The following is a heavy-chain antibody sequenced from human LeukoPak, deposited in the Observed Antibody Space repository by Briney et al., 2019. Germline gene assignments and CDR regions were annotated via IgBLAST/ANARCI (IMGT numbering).Heavy chain of an antibody. CDR2: IYTSGST. CDR3: ARRLRIRSGGSCFDY. J-gene: IGHJ4*02. V-gene: IGHV4-61*02. CDR1: GGSISSGSYY. Sequence: ASQTLSLTCTVSGGSISSGSYYWSWIRQPAGKGLEWIGRIYTSGSTNYNPSLKSRVTISVDTSKNQFSLKLSSVTAADTAVYYCARRLRIRSGGSCFDYWGQGTLVTVSS. D-gene: IGHD2-15*01.